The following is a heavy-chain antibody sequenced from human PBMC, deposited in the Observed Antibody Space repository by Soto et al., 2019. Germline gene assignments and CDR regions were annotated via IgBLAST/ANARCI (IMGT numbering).Heavy chain of an antibody. CDR1: GFTLSSYS. CDR2: ISSSSSYI. Sequence: PGGSLRLSCAASGFTLSSYSMNWVRQAPGKGLEWVSSISSSSSYIYYADSVKGRFTISRDNAKNSLYLQMNGLRAEDTAVYYCARDFLLEPQDGAFDIWGQGTMVTVSS. D-gene: IGHD1-1*01. J-gene: IGHJ3*02. CDR3: ARDFLLEPQDGAFDI. V-gene: IGHV3-21*01.